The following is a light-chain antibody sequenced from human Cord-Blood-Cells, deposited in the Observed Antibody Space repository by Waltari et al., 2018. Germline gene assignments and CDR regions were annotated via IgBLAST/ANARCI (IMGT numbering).Light chain of an antibody. CDR3: QQSYSTPPFT. J-gene: IGKJ3*01. Sequence: DIQLTQSPSSLSASVGDSVTITCRASQSISSYLNWYQQKPGKAPKLLIYAASSLQSWVPSRFSGSGSGTDFTLTISSLQPEDFATYYCQQSYSTPPFTFGPGTKVDIK. V-gene: IGKV1-39*01. CDR1: QSISSY. CDR2: AAS.